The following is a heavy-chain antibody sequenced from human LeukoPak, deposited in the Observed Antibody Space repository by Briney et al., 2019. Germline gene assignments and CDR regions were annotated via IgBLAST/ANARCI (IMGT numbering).Heavy chain of an antibody. CDR2: ISAYNGNT. CDR3: ARDPGIAVADTNWFDP. J-gene: IGHJ5*02. Sequence: ASVKVSCKASGYTFTSYGISWVRQAPGQGLEWMGWISAYNGNTNYAQKLQGRVTMTTDTSTSTAYMELRSLRSEDTAVYYCARDPGIAVADTNWFDPWGQGTLVTVSS. V-gene: IGHV1-18*01. D-gene: IGHD6-19*01. CDR1: GYTFTSYG.